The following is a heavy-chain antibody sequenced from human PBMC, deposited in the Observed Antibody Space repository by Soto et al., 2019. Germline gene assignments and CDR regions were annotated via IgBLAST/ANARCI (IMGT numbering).Heavy chain of an antibody. CDR3: ARGPMITFGGVIVPNWFDP. CDR2: INPNSGGT. CDR1: GYTFTGYY. D-gene: IGHD3-16*02. J-gene: IGHJ5*02. Sequence: GASVKVSCKASGYTFTGYYMHWVRQAPGQGLEWMGWINPNSGGTNYAQKFQGWVTMTRDTSISTAYMELSRLRSDDTAVYYCARGPMITFGGVIVPNWFDPWGQGTLVTVSS. V-gene: IGHV1-2*04.